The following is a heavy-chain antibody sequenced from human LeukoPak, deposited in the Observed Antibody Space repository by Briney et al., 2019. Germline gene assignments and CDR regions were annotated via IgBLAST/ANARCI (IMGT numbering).Heavy chain of an antibody. J-gene: IGHJ4*02. CDR3: ARPPYSSSWPFGY. CDR1: GFTFSSHS. Sequence: GGSLRLSCATSGFTFSSHSMDWVRRAPGKGLEWVASISSDSVYIYYAESVKGRFTISKDNAKNSLHLQMNSLRAEDTAVYYCARPPYSSSWPFGYWGQGTLVTVSS. CDR2: ISSDSVYI. D-gene: IGHD6-13*01. V-gene: IGHV3-21*01.